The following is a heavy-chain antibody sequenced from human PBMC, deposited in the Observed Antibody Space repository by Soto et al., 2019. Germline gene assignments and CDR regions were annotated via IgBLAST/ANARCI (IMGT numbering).Heavy chain of an antibody. D-gene: IGHD3-3*01. CDR1: GGSISSSSYY. J-gene: IGHJ6*03. CDR3: ARQRFLEWLPRMDV. V-gene: IGHV4-39*01. Sequence: SETLSLTCTVSGGSISSSSYYWGWIRQPPGKGLEWIGSIYYSGSTYYNPSLKSRVTISVDTSKNQFSLKLSSVTAADTAVYYCARQRFLEWLPRMDVWGKGTTVTVSS. CDR2: IYYSGST.